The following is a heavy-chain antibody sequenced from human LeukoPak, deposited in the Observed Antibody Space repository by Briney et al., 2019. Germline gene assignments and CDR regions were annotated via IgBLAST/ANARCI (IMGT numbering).Heavy chain of an antibody. J-gene: IGHJ4*02. CDR2: INHSGAS. Sequence: PSETLSLTCAVYGGSFSGYFWSWIRQPPGKGLEWIGEINHSGASNYNPSLKSRATISVATSKNQFSLNLSSVTAADRAVYYCARGRPFLDWGQGTLVTVSS. CDR1: GGSFSGYF. V-gene: IGHV4-34*01. D-gene: IGHD3-3*01. CDR3: ARGRPFLD.